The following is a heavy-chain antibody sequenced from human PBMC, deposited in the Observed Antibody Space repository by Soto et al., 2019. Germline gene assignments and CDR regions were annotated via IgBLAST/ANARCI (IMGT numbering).Heavy chain of an antibody. CDR2: IRSKAYGVTT. V-gene: IGHV3-49*04. Sequence: GSLRLSCTASGFTFGDYLMTWVRQAPGKGLEWVGHIRSKAYGVTTEYAASVQGRFTISRDDSKSVAYLQLNSLKIEDTAMYYCTRRKGGHYYGMDVWGQGTTVTVSS. CDR3: TRRKGGHYYGMDV. J-gene: IGHJ6*02. D-gene: IGHD6-25*01. CDR1: GFTFGDYL.